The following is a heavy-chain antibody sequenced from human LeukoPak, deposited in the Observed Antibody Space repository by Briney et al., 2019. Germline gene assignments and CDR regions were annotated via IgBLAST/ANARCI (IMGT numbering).Heavy chain of an antibody. CDR3: ARGYCGGDCPYDY. CDR1: GFTFSDYY. D-gene: IGHD2-21*02. Sequence: GGSLRLSCAASGFTFSDYYMTWIRQAPGKGLVWVSRINSDGSSTSYADSVKGRFTISRDNAKNTLYLQMNSLRAEDTAVYYCARGYCGGDCPYDYWGQGTLVTVSS. V-gene: IGHV3-74*01. CDR2: INSDGSST. J-gene: IGHJ4*02.